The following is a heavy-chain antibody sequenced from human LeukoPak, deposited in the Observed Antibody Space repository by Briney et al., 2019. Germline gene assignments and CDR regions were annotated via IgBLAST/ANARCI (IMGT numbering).Heavy chain of an antibody. CDR3: ARDGGLTGYYRRPRMDYYFDY. CDR1: GFTFSSYS. J-gene: IGHJ4*02. V-gene: IGHV3-21*01. CDR2: ISSSSSYI. D-gene: IGHD3-9*01. Sequence: GGSLRLSCAASGFTFSSYSMNWVRQAPGKGLEWVSSISSSSSYIYYADSVKGRFTIPRDNAKNSLYLQMDSLRAEDTAVYYCARDGGLTGYYRRPRMDYYFDYWGQGTLVTVSS.